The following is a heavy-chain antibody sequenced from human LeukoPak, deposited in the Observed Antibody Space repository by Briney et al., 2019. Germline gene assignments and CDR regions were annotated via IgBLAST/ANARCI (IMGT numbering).Heavy chain of an antibody. CDR1: GFSFANSV. Sequence: GGSLRLSCAASGFSFANSVISWIRQAPGKGPEWVSAISGSGDRTDYADSVRGRFTISRDNSKSTLYLQMNSLRAEDTAVYYCAKDPGGAVAAPYWGQGTLVTVSS. V-gene: IGHV3-23*01. D-gene: IGHD6-19*01. CDR3: AKDPGGAVAAPY. CDR2: ISGSGDRT. J-gene: IGHJ4*02.